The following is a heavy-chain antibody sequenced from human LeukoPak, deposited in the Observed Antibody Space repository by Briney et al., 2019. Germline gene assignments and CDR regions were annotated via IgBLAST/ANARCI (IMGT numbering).Heavy chain of an antibody. J-gene: IGHJ5*02. Sequence: GASVKVSCKASGYTFTSYAMHWVRRAPGQRLEWMGWINAGNGNTKYSQKFQGRVTITRDTSASTAYMELSSLRSEDTAVYYCARDSYTYYYGSGSYYFFGWFDPWGQGTLVTVSS. CDR2: INAGNGNT. V-gene: IGHV1-3*01. CDR1: GYTFTSYA. CDR3: ARDSYTYYYGSGSYYFFGWFDP. D-gene: IGHD3-10*01.